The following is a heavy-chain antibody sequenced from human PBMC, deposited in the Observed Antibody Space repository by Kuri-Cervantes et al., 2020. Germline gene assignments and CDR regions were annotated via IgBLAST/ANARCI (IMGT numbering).Heavy chain of an antibody. Sequence: ASVKVSCKASGYTFTSYDINWVRQATGQGLEWMGWMNPNSGNTGYAQKFQGRVTMTRNTSISTAYMELRSLRSDDTAVYYCARDWNQLWLGELLTTSYYYYGMDVWGQGTTVTVSS. D-gene: IGHD3-10*01. CDR2: MNPNSGNT. CDR1: GYTFTSYD. J-gene: IGHJ6*02. CDR3: ARDWNQLWLGELLTTSYYYYGMDV. V-gene: IGHV1-8*01.